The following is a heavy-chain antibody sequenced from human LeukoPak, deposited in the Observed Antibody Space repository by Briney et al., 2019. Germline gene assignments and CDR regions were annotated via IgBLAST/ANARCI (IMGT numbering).Heavy chain of an antibody. CDR1: GFTFSSYG. Sequence: GGSLRLSCAASGFTFSSYGMHWVRQAPGKGLEWVAVISYDGSNKYYADSVKGRSTISRDNSKNTLYLQMNSLRAEDTAVYYCAKGLYFDYWGQGTLVTVSS. V-gene: IGHV3-30*18. J-gene: IGHJ4*02. CDR3: AKGLYFDY. CDR2: ISYDGSNK.